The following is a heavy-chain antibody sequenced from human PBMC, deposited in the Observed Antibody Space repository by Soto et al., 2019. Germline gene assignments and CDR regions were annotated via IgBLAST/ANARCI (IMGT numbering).Heavy chain of an antibody. Sequence: EVQLVESGGGLVKPGGSLRLSCAASGFTFSSYSMNWVRQAPGKGLEWVSSISSSSSYIYYADSVKGRFTISRDNAKNSLYLQMNSLRAEDTAVYYCARDVVIGRGVGAFDIWGQGTMVTVSS. J-gene: IGHJ3*02. CDR1: GFTFSSYS. CDR3: ARDVVIGRGVGAFDI. CDR2: ISSSSSYI. D-gene: IGHD1-26*01. V-gene: IGHV3-21*01.